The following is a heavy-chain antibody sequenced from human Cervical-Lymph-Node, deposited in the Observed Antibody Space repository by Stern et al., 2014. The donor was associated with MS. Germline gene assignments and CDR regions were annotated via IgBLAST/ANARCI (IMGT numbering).Heavy chain of an antibody. CDR2: VSSDGTQR. V-gene: IGHV3-30-3*01. J-gene: IGHJ4*02. Sequence: VQLVESGGGVVQPGRSLSLSCVASGFTFSTYAMHWVRQAPGKGLEWVAFVSSDGTQRNSTASVQARFTISRDNAKNTLYLHMNSLRDEDTGVYFCARGGRGVGLEYWGQGALVTVSS. CDR3: ARGGRGVGLEY. CDR1: GFTFSTYA. D-gene: IGHD3-10*01.